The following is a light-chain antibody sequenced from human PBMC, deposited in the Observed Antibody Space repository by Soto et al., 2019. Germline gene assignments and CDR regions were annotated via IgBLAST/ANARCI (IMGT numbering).Light chain of an antibody. Sequence: QSALTQPPSASGSPGQSVTISCTGTSSDVGAYNYVSWYQQHPGKAPKLMIYEVNKRPSGVPDRFSGSKSGNTASLTVSGLQAEDEADYYCSSYTTSSPLEVFGGGTKLTVL. J-gene: IGLJ3*02. V-gene: IGLV2-8*01. CDR2: EVN. CDR1: SSDVGAYNY. CDR3: SSYTTSSPLEV.